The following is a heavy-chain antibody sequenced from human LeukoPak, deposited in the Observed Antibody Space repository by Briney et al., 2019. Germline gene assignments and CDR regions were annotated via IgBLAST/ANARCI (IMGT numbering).Heavy chain of an antibody. J-gene: IGHJ4*02. CDR3: VSTNDQLHYDSSGYYGY. D-gene: IGHD3-22*01. CDR2: FYYTGST. CDR1: GASISTSSHY. Sequence: SETLSLTCSVSGASISTSSHYWGWIRQPPGKALEWIGTFYYTGSTFYNPSLKSRVTISEDTSENQFSLKLTSVTAADTAVYYCVSTNDQLHYDSSGYYGYWGQETLVTVSS. V-gene: IGHV4-39*07.